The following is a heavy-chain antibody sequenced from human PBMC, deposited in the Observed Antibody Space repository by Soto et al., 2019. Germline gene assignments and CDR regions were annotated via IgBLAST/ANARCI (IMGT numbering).Heavy chain of an antibody. CDR3: ARDADGGGYYYNY. D-gene: IGHD3-22*01. J-gene: IGHJ4*02. V-gene: IGHV4-34*01. CDR2: INHSGST. Sequence: SETLSLTCAVYGGSFSGYYWSWIRQPPGKGLEWIGEINHSGSTNYNPSLKSRVTISVDTSKNQFSLKLSSVTAADTAVYYCARDADGGGYYYNYWGQGTMVTVSS. CDR1: GGSFSGYY.